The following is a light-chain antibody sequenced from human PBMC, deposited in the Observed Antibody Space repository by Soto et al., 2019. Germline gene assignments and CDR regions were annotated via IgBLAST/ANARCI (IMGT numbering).Light chain of an antibody. J-gene: IGKJ1*01. CDR3: QHYGSSRT. CDR2: DAS. Sequence: EIVLTQSPGTLSLSPGERATLYFRASQTVSSYYLAWYQQKPGQAPRLLIYDASSRATGIPDRFSGSGSGTDFTLTISRLEPEDFAVYYCQHYGSSRTFGQGTKVDI. CDR1: QTVSSYY. V-gene: IGKV3-20*01.